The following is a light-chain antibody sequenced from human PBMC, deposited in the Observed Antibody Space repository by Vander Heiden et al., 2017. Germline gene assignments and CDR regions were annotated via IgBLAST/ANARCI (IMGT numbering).Light chain of an antibody. V-gene: IGLV1-40*01. CDR3: QSYDNSLSYV. CDR1: SSNIGAGYH. Sequence: QSVLTQPPSVSGAPGQRVTISCTGSSSNIGAGYHVHWYQQLPGTAPKLLIYGNNNRPSGVPDRFSGSKSGTSASLAITGLQAEDEADYYCQSYDNSLSYVFGTGTKVTVL. CDR2: GNN. J-gene: IGLJ1*01.